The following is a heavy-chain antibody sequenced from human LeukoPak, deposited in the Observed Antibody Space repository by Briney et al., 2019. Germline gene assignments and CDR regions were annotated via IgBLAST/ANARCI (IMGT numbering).Heavy chain of an antibody. Sequence: GGSLRLSCAASGFTFSSYSMNWVRQAPGKGLEWVSYISSSSSTIYYADSVKGRFTISRDNAKNSLYLQMSSLRAEDTAVYYCARDPPYDFWSGYSSVDWYFDLWGRGTLVTVSS. J-gene: IGHJ2*01. CDR2: ISSSSSTI. D-gene: IGHD3-3*01. CDR3: ARDPPYDFWSGYSSVDWYFDL. CDR1: GFTFSSYS. V-gene: IGHV3-48*01.